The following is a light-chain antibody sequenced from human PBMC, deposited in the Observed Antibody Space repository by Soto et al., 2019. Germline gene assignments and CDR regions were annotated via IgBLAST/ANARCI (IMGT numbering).Light chain of an antibody. CDR1: QSISSW. J-gene: IGKJ5*01. Sequence: DIQMTQSPSTLSASVGDRVTITCRASQSISSWLAWYQQKPGKAPKLLIYDASDSEKGVPGRFSGSGSGTDFTLTITNLQPEDFATYYCQQYDSLPITFGQGTRLEIK. CDR2: DAS. V-gene: IGKV1-5*01. CDR3: QQYDSLPIT.